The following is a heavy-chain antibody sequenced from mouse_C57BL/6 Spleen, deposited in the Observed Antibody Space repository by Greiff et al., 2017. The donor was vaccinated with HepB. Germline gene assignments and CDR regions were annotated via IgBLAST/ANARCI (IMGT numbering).Heavy chain of an antibody. CDR1: GYAFSSSW. Sequence: VKLMESGPELVKPGASVKISCKASGYAFSSSWMNWVKQRPGKGLEWIGRIYPGDGDTNYNGKFKGKATLTADKSSSTAYMQLSSLTSEDSAVYFCAIITTVDYAMDYWGQGTSVTVSS. D-gene: IGHD1-1*01. CDR3: AIITTVDYAMDY. V-gene: IGHV1-82*01. J-gene: IGHJ4*01. CDR2: IYPGDGDT.